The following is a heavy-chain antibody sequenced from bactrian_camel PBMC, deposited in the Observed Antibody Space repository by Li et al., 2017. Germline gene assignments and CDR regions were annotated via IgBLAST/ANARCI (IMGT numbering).Heavy chain of an antibody. J-gene: IGHJ4*01. CDR2: IYSDGSSNT. CDR1: GFTFSSYY. Sequence: HVQLVESGGGLVQPGGSLRLPCAASGFTFSSYYMSWVRQAPGKGLEWVSSIYSDGSSNTYYADSVKGRFTISRDDNKKIVYLQLTNLKTEDTGMYFCVKGINAAIPNLDTLSRGQGTQVTVS. D-gene: IGHD2*01. V-gene: IGHV3-2*01.